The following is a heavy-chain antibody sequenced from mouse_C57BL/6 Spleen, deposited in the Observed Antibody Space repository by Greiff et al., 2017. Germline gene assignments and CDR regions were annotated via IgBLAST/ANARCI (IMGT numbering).Heavy chain of an antibody. V-gene: IGHV5-6*02. D-gene: IGHD2-4*01. J-gene: IGHJ3*01. CDR3: ARQIYDYEGSWFAY. CDR1: GFTFSSYG. Sequence: EVKLVESGGDLVKPGGSLKLSCAASGFTFSSYGMSWVRQTPDKRLEWVATISSGGSYTYYPDSVKGRFTISRDNAKNTLYLQMSSLKSEVTAMYYCARQIYDYEGSWFAYWGQGTLVTVSA. CDR2: ISSGGSYT.